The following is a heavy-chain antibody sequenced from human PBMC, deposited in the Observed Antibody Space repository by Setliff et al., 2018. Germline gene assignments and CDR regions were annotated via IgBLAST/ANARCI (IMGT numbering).Heavy chain of an antibody. CDR2: IYYSGST. CDR1: GYSISSGYY. J-gene: IGHJ6*02. D-gene: IGHD3-10*01. CDR3: ARVSSYGSGSYYYYYYGMDV. Sequence: SLTCAVSGYSISSGYYWGWIRQPPGKGLEWIGSIYYSGSTYYKPSLKSRVTISVDTSKNQFSLKLSSVTAADTAVYYCARVSSYGSGSYYYYYYGMDVWGQGTTVTVSS. V-gene: IGHV4-38-2*01.